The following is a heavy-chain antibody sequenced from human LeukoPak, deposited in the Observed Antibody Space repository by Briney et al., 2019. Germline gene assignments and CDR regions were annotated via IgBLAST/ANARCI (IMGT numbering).Heavy chain of an antibody. D-gene: IGHD1-26*01. Sequence: ASVKVSCKASGYTFTGYYMHWVRQAPGQGLEWMGWINPNSGGTNYAQKFQGRVTMTRDTSISTAYMELSRLRSDDTAVYYCARDSGSYFVWFDPWGQGTLVTVSS. CDR1: GYTFTGYY. V-gene: IGHV1-2*02. CDR2: INPNSGGT. CDR3: ARDSGSYFVWFDP. J-gene: IGHJ5*02.